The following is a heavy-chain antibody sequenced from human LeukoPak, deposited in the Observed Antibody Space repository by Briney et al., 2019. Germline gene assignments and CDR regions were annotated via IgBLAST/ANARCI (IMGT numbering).Heavy chain of an antibody. V-gene: IGHV3-23*01. Sequence: GGSLRLSCLASGITLSSYVMSWVRLAPGKGLEWVSTISDSGTSTYYADSVRGRFTISRDNSKNTLYLQMNSLRAEDTAVYYCAKDQGAAQDGYFYYMDVWGKGTTVTVSS. J-gene: IGHJ6*03. CDR2: ISDSGTST. CDR1: GITLSSYV. CDR3: AKDQGAAQDGYFYYMDV. D-gene: IGHD5-24*01.